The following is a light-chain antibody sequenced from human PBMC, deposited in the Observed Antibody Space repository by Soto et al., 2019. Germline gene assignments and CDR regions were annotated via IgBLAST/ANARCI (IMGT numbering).Light chain of an antibody. V-gene: IGLV9-49*01. CDR2: VGTGGIVG. Sequence: QAVVTQPPYASASLGASVTLTCTLSSGYSNYKVDWYQQRPGKGPRFVMRVGTGGIVGSKGDGIPDRFSVLGSGLNRYLTIKNIQEEDESDYHCGADHGSGRGVFGTGTKLTVL. J-gene: IGLJ1*01. CDR1: SGYSNYK. CDR3: GADHGSGRGV.